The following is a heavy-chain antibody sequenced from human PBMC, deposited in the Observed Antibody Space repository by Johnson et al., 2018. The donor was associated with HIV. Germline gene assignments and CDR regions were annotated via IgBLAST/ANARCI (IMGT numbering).Heavy chain of an antibody. CDR1: GFRFSSYG. J-gene: IGHJ3*02. Sequence: MLLVESGGGVAQPGRSLRLSCAASGFRFSSYGMHWVRQAPGKGLEWVLAISGSGGSTYYADSVKGRFTISRDNSKNTLYLQMNSLRAEDTAVYYCAKDLSITMIVGDAFDIWGQGTMVTVSS. CDR3: AKDLSITMIVGDAFDI. V-gene: IGHV3-23*04. CDR2: ISGSGGST. D-gene: IGHD3-22*01.